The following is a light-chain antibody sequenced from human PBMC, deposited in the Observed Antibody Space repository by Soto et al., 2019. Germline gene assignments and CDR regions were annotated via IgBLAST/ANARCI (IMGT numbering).Light chain of an antibody. Sequence: DIQMTQSPSSVSASVGDRVSITCRASQGISNWLAWYQQKPGRAPKLLIYTGTSLQSGVPTRFSGTRSGTAVALTISTLQRDDVATYYCQQANRFHPTFGGGTKVEIK. CDR2: TGT. V-gene: IGKV1-12*01. CDR3: QQANRFHPT. J-gene: IGKJ4*01. CDR1: QGISNW.